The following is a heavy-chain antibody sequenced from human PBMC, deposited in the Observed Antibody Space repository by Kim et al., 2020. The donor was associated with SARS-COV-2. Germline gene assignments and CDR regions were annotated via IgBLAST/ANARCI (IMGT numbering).Heavy chain of an antibody. Sequence: GGSLRLSCAASGFTFSSSAMHWVRQAPGKGLEWVAVIWYDGSNKYYADSVRGRFTISRDNSKNTLYLQMNSLRAEDTAVYYCSTGGYGSKSSDYWGQGTLVIVSS. J-gene: IGHJ4*02. D-gene: IGHD3-10*01. CDR1: GFTFSSSA. CDR3: STGGYGSKSSDY. CDR2: IWYDGSNK. V-gene: IGHV3-33*01.